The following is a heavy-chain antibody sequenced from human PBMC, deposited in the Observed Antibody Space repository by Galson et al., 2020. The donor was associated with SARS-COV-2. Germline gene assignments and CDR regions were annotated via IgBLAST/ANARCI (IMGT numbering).Heavy chain of an antibody. D-gene: IGHD6-19*01. CDR3: GRLGSCSYGGRLCDD. Sequence: SETLSLTCTVSGDSITSRSSYWGWIRQPPGEGLEWIVSMYYTGITYYNPSLKSRVTISGDTSRNQFSLQMRPVTAADTAVYCCGRLGSCSYGGRLCDDWGRGTLVIVS. CDR2: MYYTGIT. J-gene: IGHJ4*02. V-gene: IGHV4-39*01. CDR1: GDSITSRSSY.